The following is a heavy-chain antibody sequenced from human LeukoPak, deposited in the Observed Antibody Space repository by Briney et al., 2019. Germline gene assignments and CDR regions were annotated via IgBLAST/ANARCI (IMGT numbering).Heavy chain of an antibody. D-gene: IGHD3-9*01. CDR3: ARHGDGFYDILSGSFDN. J-gene: IGHJ4*02. Sequence: PSETLSLTCTVSGGSIRSSSYLWGWIRQPPGKGLEWIASIYDSGTTYCNPSLKSRITISVDTSKNEFSLKLSSVTAADTAVYYCARHGDGFYDILSGSFDNWGQGSLVTVSS. V-gene: IGHV4-39*01. CDR2: IYDSGTT. CDR1: GGSIRSSSYL.